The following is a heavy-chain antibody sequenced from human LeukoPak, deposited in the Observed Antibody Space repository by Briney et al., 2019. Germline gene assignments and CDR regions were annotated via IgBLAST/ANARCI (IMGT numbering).Heavy chain of an antibody. V-gene: IGHV3-21*01. CDR1: VFTFSSYV. CDR3: TRAPSGTTGGF. CDR2: IDSSSGYI. D-gene: IGHD1-7*01. Sequence: GGSLRLSCAASVFTFSSYVVSWVRQAPGKGLEWVSSIDSSSGYISFADSLKGRFTISRDNAKNSLYLQMNSLRAEDTAVYFCTRAPSGTTGGFWGRGTLVTVSS. J-gene: IGHJ4*02.